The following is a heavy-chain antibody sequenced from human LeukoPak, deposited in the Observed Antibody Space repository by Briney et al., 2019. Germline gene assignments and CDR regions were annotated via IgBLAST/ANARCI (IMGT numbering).Heavy chain of an antibody. D-gene: IGHD3-10*02. J-gene: IGHJ4*02. Sequence: EGSLRLSCAASGFTFSNYCMSWVRQAPGKGLEWVAVISYDGSNKYYADSVKGRFTISRDNSKNTLYLQMNSLRAEDTAVYYCARDFSMVRDLYYFDYWGQGTLVTVSS. CDR2: ISYDGSNK. CDR1: GFTFSNYC. V-gene: IGHV3-30*03. CDR3: ARDFSMVRDLYYFDY.